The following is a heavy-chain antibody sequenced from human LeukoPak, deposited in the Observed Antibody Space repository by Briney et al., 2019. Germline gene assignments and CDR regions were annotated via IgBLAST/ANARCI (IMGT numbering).Heavy chain of an antibody. CDR2: INRSGST. V-gene: IGHV4-34*01. CDR1: GGSFSGYY. J-gene: IGHJ4*02. D-gene: IGHD1-26*01. Sequence: SETLSLTCAVYGGSFSGYYWSWIRQPPGKGLEWIGEINRSGSTNYNPSLKSRVTISVDTSKNQFSLKLSSVTAADTAVYYCARRRSGSFTRGYYFDYWGQGTLVTVSS. CDR3: ARRRSGSFTRGYYFDY.